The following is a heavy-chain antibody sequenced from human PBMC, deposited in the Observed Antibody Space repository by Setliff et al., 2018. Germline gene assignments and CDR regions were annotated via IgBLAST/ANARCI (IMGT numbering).Heavy chain of an antibody. D-gene: IGHD2-15*01. Sequence: ASVKVSCKASGYTFTSYGISWVRQAPGQGLEWMGWISAYNGNTNYAQKLQGRFTMPTDTSTSTAYMELRSLRSDDTAVYYCAKRGPYCSGGTCHYYFDYWGQGTLVTVSS. J-gene: IGHJ4*02. CDR3: AKRGPYCSGGTCHYYFDY. CDR2: ISAYNGNT. CDR1: GYTFTSYG. V-gene: IGHV1-18*01.